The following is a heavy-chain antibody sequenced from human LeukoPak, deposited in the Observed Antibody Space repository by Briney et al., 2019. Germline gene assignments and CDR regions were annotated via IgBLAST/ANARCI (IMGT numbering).Heavy chain of an antibody. V-gene: IGHV4-31*03. D-gene: IGHD2-2*01. J-gene: IGHJ4*02. CDR2: IYYSGST. CDR1: GGSISGGGYY. Sequence: SETLSLTCTVSGGSISGGGYYWSWIRQPPGKGLEWIGYIYYSGSTYYNPSLKSRVTISVDTSKNQFSLKLSSVTAADTAVYYCARVPGYCSSTSCSYYFDYWGQGTLVTVSS. CDR3: ARVPGYCSSTSCSYYFDY.